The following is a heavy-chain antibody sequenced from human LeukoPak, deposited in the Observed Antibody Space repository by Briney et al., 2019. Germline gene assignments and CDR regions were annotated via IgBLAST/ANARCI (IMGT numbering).Heavy chain of an antibody. J-gene: IGHJ4*02. V-gene: IGHV1-69*05. CDR1: GGTFSSYA. CDR2: IIPIFGTA. Sequence: ASVKVSCKASGGTFSSYAISWVRQAPGQGLEWMGRIIPIFGTANYAQKFQGRVTITTDESTSTAYMELSSLRSEDTAVYYCASYSGYDYVCDYWGQGTLVTVPS. CDR3: ASYSGYDYVCDY. D-gene: IGHD5-12*01.